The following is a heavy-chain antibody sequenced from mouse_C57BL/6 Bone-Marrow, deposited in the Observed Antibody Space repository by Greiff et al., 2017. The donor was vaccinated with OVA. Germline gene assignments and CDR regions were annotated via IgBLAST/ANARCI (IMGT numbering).Heavy chain of an antibody. J-gene: IGHJ4*01. CDR1: GYTFTSYW. D-gene: IGHD1-1*01. CDR2: IYPGSGST. V-gene: IGHV1-55*01. Sequence: QVQLQQPGAELVKPGASVKMSCKASGYTFTSYWITWVKQRPGQGLEWIGDIYPGSGSTNYNEKFKSKATLTVDTSSSTAYMQLSSLTSEDSAVYYCARLGTTVVAHYAMDYWGQGTSVTVSS. CDR3: ARLGTTVVAHYAMDY.